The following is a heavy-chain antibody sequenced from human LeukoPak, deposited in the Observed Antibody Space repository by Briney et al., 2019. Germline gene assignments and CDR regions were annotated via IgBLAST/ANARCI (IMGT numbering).Heavy chain of an antibody. J-gene: IGHJ6*03. CDR3: ARSITNYYYYMDV. CDR1: GGSISSYY. V-gene: IGHV4-59*01. CDR2: IYYSGST. Sequence: SETLSLTCTVSGGSISSYYWSWIRQPPGKGLEWIGYIYYSGSTNYNPSLKSRVTISVDTSKNQFSPKLSSVTAADTAVYYCARSITNYYYYMDVWGKGTTVTISS. D-gene: IGHD3-3*01.